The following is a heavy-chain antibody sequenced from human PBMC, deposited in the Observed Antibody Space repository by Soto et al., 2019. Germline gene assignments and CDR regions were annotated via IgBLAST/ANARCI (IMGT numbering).Heavy chain of an antibody. D-gene: IGHD6-13*01. CDR2: IKQDGSKK. CDR3: ARDVSPGSSSLYLVAFDI. CDR1: GFTLSMYW. Sequence: EVQLEESGGGLVQPGGSLRLSCAASGFTLSMYWMTWVRQAPGRGLEWVANIKQDGSKKSYLDSVRGRFTISRDNVRNSLYLQMDSLRAEDTALYYCARDVSPGSSSLYLVAFDIWGQGTMVIVSS. J-gene: IGHJ3*02. V-gene: IGHV3-7*05.